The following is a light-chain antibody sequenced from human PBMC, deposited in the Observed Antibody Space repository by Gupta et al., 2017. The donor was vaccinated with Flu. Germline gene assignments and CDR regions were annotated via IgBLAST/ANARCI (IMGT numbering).Light chain of an antibody. CDR1: SSDVGGYNY. Sequence: QSALTQPRSVSGSPGLSVTISCTGTSSDVGGYNYVPWYQQHPGKPPKLMIYDVSKRPSGVPDRFAGSKAGNTASLTSSGRQAEDEADYYCCSYAGSYTYVFETGTKVTVL. CDR2: DVS. CDR3: CSYAGSYTYV. J-gene: IGLJ1*01. V-gene: IGLV2-11*01.